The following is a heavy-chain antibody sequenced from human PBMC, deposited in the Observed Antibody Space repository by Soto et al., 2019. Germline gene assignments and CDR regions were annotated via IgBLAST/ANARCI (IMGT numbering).Heavy chain of an antibody. V-gene: IGHV4-4*07. D-gene: IGHD1-26*01. CDR2: VYRTGGV. Sequence: QLQLHESGPGLVKPSETLSLTCNVSGDSIGRFYWSWVRQSAGKGLEWIGRVYRTGGVTYNPALKARVTISLDRSKNHVSLEMTPVTAADTAVYFCARDRSGTGLDIWARGTRVSVS. J-gene: IGHJ6*02. CDR3: ARDRSGTGLDI. CDR1: GDSIGRFY.